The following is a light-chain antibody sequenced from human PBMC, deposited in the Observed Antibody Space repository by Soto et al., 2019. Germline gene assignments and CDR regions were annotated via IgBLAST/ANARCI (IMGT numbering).Light chain of an antibody. CDR3: TSYEGSNNLL. V-gene: IGLV2-8*01. Sequence: QSALTQPPSASGSPGQSVTISCTGTSRDVGGYDFVSWYQQHPDKAPKLMIYEVSKRRSGVPDRFSGSKSGNTVSLTVSGLQADDEGDYSCTSYEGSNNLLFGGGTKLTVL. CDR2: EVS. J-gene: IGLJ2*01. CDR1: SRDVGGYDF.